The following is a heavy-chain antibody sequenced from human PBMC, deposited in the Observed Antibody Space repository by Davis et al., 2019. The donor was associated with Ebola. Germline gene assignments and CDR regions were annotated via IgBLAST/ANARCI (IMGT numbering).Heavy chain of an antibody. CDR1: GFTFSGSA. CDR3: TTTTVTSDY. J-gene: IGHJ4*02. Sequence: GESLKLSCAASGFTFSGSAMHWVRQASGKGLEWVGRIRSKANSYATAYAASVKGRFTISRDDSKNTAYLQMNSLKTEDTAVYYCTTTTVTSDYWGQGTLVTVSS. V-gene: IGHV3-73*01. CDR2: IRSKANSYAT. D-gene: IGHD4-17*01.